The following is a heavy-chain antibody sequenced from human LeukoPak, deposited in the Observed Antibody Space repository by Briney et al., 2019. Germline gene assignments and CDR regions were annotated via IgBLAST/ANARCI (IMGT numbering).Heavy chain of an antibody. J-gene: IGHJ4*02. CDR2: ISGSGGST. CDR1: GFTFSSYA. D-gene: IGHD2-15*01. V-gene: IGHV3-23*01. CDR3: AKGSGVVVAARLFVLDY. Sequence: PGGSLRLSCAASGFTFSSYAMSWVRQAPGKGLEWVSAISGSGGSTYYADSVKGRFTISRDNSKNTLYLQMNSLRAEDTAVYYCAKGSGVVVAARLFVLDYWGQGTLVTVSS.